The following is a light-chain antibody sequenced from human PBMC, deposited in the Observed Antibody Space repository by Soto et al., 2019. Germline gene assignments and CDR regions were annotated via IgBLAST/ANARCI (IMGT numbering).Light chain of an antibody. Sequence: IVLTQSPASLSLSPGERATLSCRASQSVDSFLAWYQQKPGRTPRLLIYDTSNRATGIPARFSGSGSGTDFTLTISRLEPEDFAVYYCQVRTDWPPFKYTFGQGTKLDVK. CDR3: QVRTDWPPFKYT. CDR1: QSVDSF. V-gene: IGKV3-11*01. J-gene: IGKJ2*01. CDR2: DTS.